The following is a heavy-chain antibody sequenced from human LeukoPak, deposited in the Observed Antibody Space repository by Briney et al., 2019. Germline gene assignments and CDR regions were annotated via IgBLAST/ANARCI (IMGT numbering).Heavy chain of an antibody. CDR2: FSGSGGST. CDR3: AKTFYDSGGYWGAFDY. J-gene: IGHJ4*02. D-gene: IGHD3-10*01. CDR1: GFTFSSYA. Sequence: GGSLRLSCAASGFTFSSYAMSWVRQAPGKGLEWVSAFSGSGGSTYYADSVKGRFTISRDNSKNTLYLQMNSLRAEDTAVYYCAKTFYDSGGYWGAFDYWGQGTLVTVSS. V-gene: IGHV3-23*01.